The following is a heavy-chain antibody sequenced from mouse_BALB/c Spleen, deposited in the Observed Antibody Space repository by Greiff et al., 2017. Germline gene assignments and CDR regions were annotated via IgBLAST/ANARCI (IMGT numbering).Heavy chain of an antibody. Sequence: QVQLQQPGAELVRPGASVKLSCKASGYTFTSYWINWVKQRPGQGLEWIGNIYPSDSYTNYNQKFKDKATLTVDKSSSTAYMQLSSPTSEDSAVDYCTRRGDYDDCFDYWGQGTTLTVSS. CDR2: IYPSDSYT. CDR3: TRRGDYDDCFDY. CDR1: GYTFTSYW. J-gene: IGHJ2*01. D-gene: IGHD2-4*01. V-gene: IGHV1-69*02.